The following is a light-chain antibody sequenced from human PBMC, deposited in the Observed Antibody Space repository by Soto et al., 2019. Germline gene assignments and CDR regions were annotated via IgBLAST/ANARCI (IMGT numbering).Light chain of an antibody. Sequence: DIPLTQSPSFLSASVGDRVTITCRASQDISDYLAWYQQKTGKDPKLLIYTASTLQSGVPSRFSGSGSGTEFTLPISSLQPEDCATYYCQQFNSYPITFGQWTRLEIK. CDR3: QQFNSYPIT. CDR1: QDISDY. J-gene: IGKJ5*01. V-gene: IGKV1-9*01. CDR2: TAS.